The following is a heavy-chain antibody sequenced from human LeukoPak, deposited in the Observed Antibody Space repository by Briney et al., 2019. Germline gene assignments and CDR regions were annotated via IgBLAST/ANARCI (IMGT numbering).Heavy chain of an antibody. V-gene: IGHV1-8*03. D-gene: IGHD3-10*01. CDR1: GYTFTSYD. CDR2: MNPNRGNT. J-gene: IGHJ2*01. CDR3: ARGMGWYFDL. Sequence: GASVKVSCKASGYTFTSYDINWVRQATGQGLEWMGWMNPNRGNTGYAQKFQGSVTITRNTSISTAYMELSSLRSEDTAVYYCARGMGWYFDLWGRGTLVTVSS.